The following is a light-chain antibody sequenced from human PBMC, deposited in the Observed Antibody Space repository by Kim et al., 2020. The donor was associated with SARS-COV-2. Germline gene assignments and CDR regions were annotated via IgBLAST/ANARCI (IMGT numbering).Light chain of an antibody. J-gene: IGKJ4*01. CDR3: QQHNGY. Sequence: TLSASVGDTVTITCRASQSITSGLAWYQQKPGKAPKRLIYAVSNVDSGVPSRFSGSGSGTQFTLTISSLQPDDFATYYCQQHNGYFGGGTKVDIK. CDR2: AVS. CDR1: QSITSG. V-gene: IGKV1-5*01.